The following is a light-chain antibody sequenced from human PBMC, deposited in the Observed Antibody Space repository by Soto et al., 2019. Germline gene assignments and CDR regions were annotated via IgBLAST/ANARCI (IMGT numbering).Light chain of an antibody. Sequence: QSVLTQPPSASGTPGQRVTISCSGSTSNIGSNTVNWYQQLPGTAPKLLIYSNNQRPSGVPGRFSGSKSGTSASLAISGLPSEDEADYYCAAWDDIMNGRVFGTGTKLTVL. J-gene: IGLJ1*01. CDR3: AAWDDIMNGRV. CDR2: SNN. CDR1: TSNIGSNT. V-gene: IGLV1-44*01.